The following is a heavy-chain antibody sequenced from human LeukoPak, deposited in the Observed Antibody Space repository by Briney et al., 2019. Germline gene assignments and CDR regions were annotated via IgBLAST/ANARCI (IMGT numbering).Heavy chain of an antibody. J-gene: IGHJ3*02. V-gene: IGHV3-7*01. D-gene: IGHD3-16*01. CDR3: ARESYGGNDAFDI. CDR1: GFTFSSYW. Sequence: GGSLRLSCAASGFTFSSYWMSWVRQAPGKGLEWVANIKQDGSEKYYVDSVKGRFTISRDNAKNSLYLQMNSLRAEDTAVYYCARESYGGNDAFDIWGQGTMVTVSS. CDR2: IKQDGSEK.